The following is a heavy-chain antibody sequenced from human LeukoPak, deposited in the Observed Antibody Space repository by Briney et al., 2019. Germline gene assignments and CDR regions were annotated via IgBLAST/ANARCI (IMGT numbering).Heavy chain of an antibody. Sequence: PSETLSLTCAVSGGSISSSHWWSWVRQPPGKGLEWIGEIYHSGSTNYNPSLKSRVTISVDTSKNQFSLKLSSVTAADTAVYYCARAPIAVAGCFDYWGQGTLVTVSS. V-gene: IGHV4-4*02. J-gene: IGHJ4*02. CDR3: ARAPIAVAGCFDY. D-gene: IGHD6-19*01. CDR1: GGSISSSHW. CDR2: IYHSGST.